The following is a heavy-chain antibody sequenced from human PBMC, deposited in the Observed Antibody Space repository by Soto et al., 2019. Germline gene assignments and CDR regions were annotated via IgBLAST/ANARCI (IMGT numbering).Heavy chain of an antibody. CDR3: AKGFSYSVIDY. CDR2: ISYDGSNK. CDR1: GFTFSTYG. Sequence: QVQLVESGGGVVQPGRSLRLSCAASGFTFSTYGMHWVRQAPGKGLEGVAVISYDGSNKYYADSVKGRFTISRDNSKNTLYLQMSSLRAEDTAVYYCAKGFSYSVIDYWGPGKLVSV. V-gene: IGHV3-30*18. J-gene: IGHJ4*02. D-gene: IGHD5-18*01.